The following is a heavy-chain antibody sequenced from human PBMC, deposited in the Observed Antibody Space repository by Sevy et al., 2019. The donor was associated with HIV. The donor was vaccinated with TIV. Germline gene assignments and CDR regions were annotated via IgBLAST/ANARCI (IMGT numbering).Heavy chain of an antibody. Sequence: SGPTLVNPTQTLTLTCTFSGFSLSTTEVGVGWIRQPPGKALEWLALIYWNDDRRYSPSLKSRLTITKDTSKNQVVLKMTHMDPFDTATYYCAHTSYDTSGYYNHDAFDIWGQGTMVTVSS. CDR1: GFSLSTTEVG. D-gene: IGHD3-22*01. CDR2: IYWNDDR. J-gene: IGHJ3*02. CDR3: AHTSYDTSGYYNHDAFDI. V-gene: IGHV2-5*01.